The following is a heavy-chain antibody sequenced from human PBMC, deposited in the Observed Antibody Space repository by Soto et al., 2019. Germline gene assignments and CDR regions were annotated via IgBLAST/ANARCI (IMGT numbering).Heavy chain of an antibody. CDR3: ARDPLWGTAMVLWYFDL. Sequence: GGSLRLSCAASGFTFNIYAMHWVRQAPGKGLEWVALISYDGSNKYYADSVKGRFTISRDNSKNTLYLQMNSLRAEDTAVYYCARDPLWGTAMVLWYFDLWGRGTLVTVSS. CDR2: ISYDGSNK. J-gene: IGHJ2*01. CDR1: GFTFNIYA. D-gene: IGHD5-18*01. V-gene: IGHV3-30-3*01.